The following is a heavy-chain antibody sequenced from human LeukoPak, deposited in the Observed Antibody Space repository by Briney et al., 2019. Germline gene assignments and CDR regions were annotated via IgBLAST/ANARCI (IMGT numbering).Heavy chain of an antibody. Sequence: ASVKVSCKASGYTFTSYYMHWVRQAPGQGLEWMGIINPSGGSTSYAQKFQGRVTMTRDTSTSTVYMELSSLRSEDTAVYYCARGPPRVYCTNGVCSPPYDYWGQGTLVTVSS. J-gene: IGHJ4*02. D-gene: IGHD2-8*01. CDR1: GYTFTSYY. CDR2: INPSGGST. V-gene: IGHV1-46*01. CDR3: ARGPPRVYCTNGVCSPPYDY.